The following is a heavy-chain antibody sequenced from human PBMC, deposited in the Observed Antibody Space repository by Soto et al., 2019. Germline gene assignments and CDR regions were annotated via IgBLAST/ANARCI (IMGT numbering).Heavy chain of an antibody. Sequence: GESLKISCAASGFTFSSYAMSWVRQAPGKGLEWVSAISGSGGSTYYADSVKGRFTISRDNSKNTPYLQMNSLRAEDTAVYYCAKETREYSGYPTSYYFDYWGQGTLVTVSS. CDR3: AKETREYSGYPTSYYFDY. J-gene: IGHJ4*02. CDR2: ISGSGGST. D-gene: IGHD5-12*01. CDR1: GFTFSSYA. V-gene: IGHV3-23*01.